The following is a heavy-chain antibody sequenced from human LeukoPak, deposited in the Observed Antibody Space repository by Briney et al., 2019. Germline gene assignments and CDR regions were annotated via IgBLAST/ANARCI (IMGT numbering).Heavy chain of an antibody. CDR2: IYYSGST. CDR1: GGSISSYY. D-gene: IGHD2-2*01. CDR3: ARNFVVVSSLGFDP. J-gene: IGHJ5*02. Sequence: SETLSLTCTVSGGSISSYYWSWIRQPPGKGLEWIGYIYYSGSTNYNPSLKSRVTISVDTSKNQFSLKLSPVTAADTAVYYCARNFVVVSSLGFDPWGQGTLVTVSS. V-gene: IGHV4-59*01.